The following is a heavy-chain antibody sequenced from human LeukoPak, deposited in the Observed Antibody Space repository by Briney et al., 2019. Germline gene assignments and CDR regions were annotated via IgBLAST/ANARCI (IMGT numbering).Heavy chain of an antibody. Sequence: SETLSLTCAVYGGSFSGYYWSWIRQPPGKGLEWIGEINHSGSTNYNPSLKSRVTISVDTSKNQFSLKLSSVTAADTAVYYCARGMAGAAAGSDFDYWGQGTLVTVSS. CDR3: ARGMAGAAAGSDFDY. CDR2: INHSGST. D-gene: IGHD6-13*01. CDR1: GGSFSGYY. J-gene: IGHJ4*02. V-gene: IGHV4-34*01.